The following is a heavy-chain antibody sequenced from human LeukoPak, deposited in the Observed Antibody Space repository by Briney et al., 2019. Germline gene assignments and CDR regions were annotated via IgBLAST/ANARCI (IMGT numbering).Heavy chain of an antibody. CDR3: ARDRRYCSSTSCSRHDWFDP. V-gene: IGHV4-4*07. CDR1: GGSFSGYY. J-gene: IGHJ5*02. CDR2: IYTSGST. D-gene: IGHD2-2*01. Sequence: SETLSLTCAVYGGSFSGYYWSWIRQPAGKGLEWIGRIYTSGSTNYNPSLKSRVTMSVDTSKNQFSLKLSSVTAADTAVYYCARDRRYCSSTSCSRHDWFDPWGQGTLVTVSS.